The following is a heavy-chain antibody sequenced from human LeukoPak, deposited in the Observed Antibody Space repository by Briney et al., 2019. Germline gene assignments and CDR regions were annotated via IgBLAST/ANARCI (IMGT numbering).Heavy chain of an antibody. Sequence: PGRSLRLSCAASGFTFSSYAMSWVRQAPGKRLEWVSAISGGGGTTYYADSVKGRFTISRDNSKNTLYLQMNSLRAEDTAVYYCAKVGLRLGGDYWGQGTLVTVSS. CDR1: GFTFSSYA. J-gene: IGHJ4*02. V-gene: IGHV3-23*01. CDR3: AKVGLRLGGDY. CDR2: ISGGGGTT. D-gene: IGHD4-17*01.